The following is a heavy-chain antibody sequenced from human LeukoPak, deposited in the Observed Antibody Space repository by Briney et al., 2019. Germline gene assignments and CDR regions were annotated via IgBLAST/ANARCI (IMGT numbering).Heavy chain of an antibody. D-gene: IGHD3-9*01. CDR2: IYTSGST. CDR3: ARGRLRYFDWLRSPIHAFDI. CDR1: GGSIRSYY. Sequence: PSETLSLTCTVSGGSIRSYYWSWIRQPAGKGLEWIGRIYTSGSTNYSPSLKSRVTMSVDTSKNQFSLKLSSVTAADTAVYYCARGRLRYFDWLRSPIHAFDIWGQGTMVTVSS. V-gene: IGHV4-4*07. J-gene: IGHJ3*02.